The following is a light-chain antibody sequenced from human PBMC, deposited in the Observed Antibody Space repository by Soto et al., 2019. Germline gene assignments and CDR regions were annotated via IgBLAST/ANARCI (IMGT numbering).Light chain of an antibody. CDR2: AAS. J-gene: IGKJ5*01. CDR3: QQSSSVPCT. CDR1: QDISSW. V-gene: IGKV1-12*02. Sequence: DIHMTQSPSSVSASVGDRVTISCRASQDISSWLAWYQQKPGKAPKLMIYAASTLESGVPSRFSGSGSGSVFTLTISSLQPEDFATYYCQQSSSVPCTFGQGTRLEIK.